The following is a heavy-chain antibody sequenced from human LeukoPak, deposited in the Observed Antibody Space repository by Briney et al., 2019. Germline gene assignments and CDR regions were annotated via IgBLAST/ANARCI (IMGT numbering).Heavy chain of an antibody. CDR2: IKSKTDGGTT. V-gene: IGHV3-15*01. J-gene: IGHJ4*02. D-gene: IGHD3-10*01. CDR3: TTDLYGSGSYGY. CDR1: GFTFSNAW. Sequence: GGSLRLSCAASGFTFSNAWMSWVRQAPGKGLEWVGRIKSKTDGGTTDYAAPVKGRFTISRDDSKNTLYLQMHSLKTEDTAVYYCTTDLYGSGSYGYWGQGTLVTVSS.